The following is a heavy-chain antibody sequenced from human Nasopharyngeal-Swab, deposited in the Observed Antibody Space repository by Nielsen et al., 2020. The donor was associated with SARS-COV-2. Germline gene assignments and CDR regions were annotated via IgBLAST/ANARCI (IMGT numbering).Heavy chain of an antibody. D-gene: IGHD3-22*01. Sequence: GESLKISCAASGFTFSSSAMHWVRQAPGKGLDWVAVISYDGSNKYFADSVKGRFTISRDNSKNTLYLKMNSLRAEDTAVYYCASPPLDSSGYYYGFHYWGRGTLVTVSS. CDR2: ISYDGSNK. J-gene: IGHJ4*02. CDR1: GFTFSSSA. CDR3: ASPPLDSSGYYYGFHY. V-gene: IGHV3-30-3*01.